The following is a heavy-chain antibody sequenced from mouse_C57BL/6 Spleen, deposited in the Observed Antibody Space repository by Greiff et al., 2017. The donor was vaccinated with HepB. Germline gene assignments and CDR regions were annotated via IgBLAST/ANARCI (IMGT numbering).Heavy chain of an antibody. CDR3: ARSYYYGSNWFAY. Sequence: QVQLQQSGPELVKPGASVKISCKASGYAFSSSWMNWVKQRPGKGLEWIGRIYPGDGDTNYNGKFKGKATLTADKSSSTAYMQLSSLTSEDSAVYFCARSYYYGSNWFAYWGQGTLVTVSA. J-gene: IGHJ3*01. V-gene: IGHV1-82*01. CDR1: GYAFSSSW. D-gene: IGHD1-1*01. CDR2: IYPGDGDT.